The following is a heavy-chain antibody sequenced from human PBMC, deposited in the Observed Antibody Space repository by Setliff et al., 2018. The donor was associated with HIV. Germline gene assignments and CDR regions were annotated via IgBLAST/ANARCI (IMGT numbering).Heavy chain of an antibody. J-gene: IGHJ3*02. D-gene: IGHD3-22*01. CDR2: IDYRGST. CDR1: GGPLSSYY. CDR3: ARLGRGTYYYDSSGYLYAFDI. V-gene: IGHV4-59*08. Sequence: SETLSLTCTVSGGPLSSYYWNWIRQPPGKGLEWIGDIDYRGSTNYSPPLESRVTISVDESKNQFSLKLSSVTAADTAVYYCARLGRGTYYYDSSGYLYAFDIWGQGTMVTVSS.